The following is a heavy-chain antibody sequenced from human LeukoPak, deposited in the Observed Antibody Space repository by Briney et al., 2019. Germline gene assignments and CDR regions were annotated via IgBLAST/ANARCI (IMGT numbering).Heavy chain of an antibody. D-gene: IGHD2-2*01. CDR2: IRYDGSNK. V-gene: IGHV3-30*02. CDR3: AKDRGIGGYCSSTSCPIA. CDR1: GFTFSSYG. Sequence: GGSLRLSCAASGFTFSSYGMHWVRQAPGKGLEWVAFIRYDGSNKYYADSVKGRFTISRDNSKNTLYLQMNSLRAEDTAVYYCAKDRGIGGYCSSTSCPIAWGQGTLVTVSS. J-gene: IGHJ5*02.